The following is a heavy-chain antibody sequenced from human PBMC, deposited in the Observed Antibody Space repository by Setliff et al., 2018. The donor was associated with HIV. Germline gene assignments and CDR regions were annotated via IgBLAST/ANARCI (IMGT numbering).Heavy chain of an antibody. CDR2: IYFTGSS. Sequence: PSETLSLTCTVSGGSISTYYWSWIRQPPGKGLEWIGSIYFTGSSDNNPSLKSRFTLSVDTSKHQFSLKLSSVTAADTAVYYCARVQMAYAAFDVWGQGTMVTVSS. J-gene: IGHJ3*01. CDR1: GGSISTYY. D-gene: IGHD4-17*01. CDR3: ARVQMAYAAFDV. V-gene: IGHV4-59*01.